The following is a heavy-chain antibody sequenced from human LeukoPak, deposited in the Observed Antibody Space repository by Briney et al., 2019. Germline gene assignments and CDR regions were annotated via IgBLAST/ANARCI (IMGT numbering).Heavy chain of an antibody. CDR1: GGSISTYY. CDR2: IYYSGDT. D-gene: IGHD6-19*01. CDR3: ARDRGSSGNNYYFDY. Sequence: SETLSLTCTVSGGSISTYYWSWIRQPPGKGLEWIGYIYYSGDTNYNPSPKSRVTISMDTSKNQFSLKLSSVTAADTAVYYCARDRGSSGNNYYFDYWGQGTLVTVSS. J-gene: IGHJ4*02. V-gene: IGHV4-59*01.